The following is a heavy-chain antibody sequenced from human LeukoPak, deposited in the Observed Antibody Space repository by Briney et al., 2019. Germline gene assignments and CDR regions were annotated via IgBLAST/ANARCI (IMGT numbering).Heavy chain of an antibody. CDR3: ARGRYTFDY. D-gene: IGHD1-1*01. CDR2: IYYSGST. Sequence: SETLSLTCTASGVSISGYYWTWIRQPPGKGLEYIGYIYYSGSTNHNPSLKSRVTSSVDTSKNQFALKLSYVTAADTAVYYCARGRYTFDYWGQGTLVTVSS. CDR1: GVSISGYY. V-gene: IGHV4-59*01. J-gene: IGHJ4*02.